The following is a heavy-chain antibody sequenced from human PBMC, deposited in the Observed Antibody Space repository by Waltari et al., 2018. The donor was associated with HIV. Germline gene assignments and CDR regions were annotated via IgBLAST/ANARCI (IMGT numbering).Heavy chain of an antibody. Sequence: QVQVVQSGDEVKKPGASVTVSCKASGYTFTSYDIHWVRQAPGQGLEWMGWMNPNSGNTGYAQKFQGRVTMTRNTSISTAYMELSSLRSEDTAVYYCAREKYYYGSDYGMDVWGQGTTVTVSS. CDR3: AREKYYYGSDYGMDV. CDR1: GYTFTSYD. CDR2: MNPNSGNT. D-gene: IGHD3-10*01. J-gene: IGHJ6*02. V-gene: IGHV1-8*01.